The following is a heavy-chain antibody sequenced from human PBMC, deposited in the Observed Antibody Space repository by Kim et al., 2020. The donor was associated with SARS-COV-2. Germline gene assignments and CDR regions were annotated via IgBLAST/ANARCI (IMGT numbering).Heavy chain of an antibody. D-gene: IGHD3-9*01. CDR1: GGSISSYY. Sequence: SETLSLTCTVSGGSISSYYWSWIRQPPGKGLEWIGYIYYSGSTNYNPSLKSRVTISVDTSKNQFSLKLSSVTAADTAVYYCARPYYDILTGYYPYFFDYWGQGILATVSS. V-gene: IGHV4-59*08. CDR2: IYYSGST. J-gene: IGHJ4*02. CDR3: ARPYYDILTGYYPYFFDY.